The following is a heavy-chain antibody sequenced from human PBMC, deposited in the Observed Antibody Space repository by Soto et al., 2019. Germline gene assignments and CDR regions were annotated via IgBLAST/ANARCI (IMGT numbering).Heavy chain of an antibody. D-gene: IGHD3-3*01. J-gene: IGHJ4*02. Sequence: SVKVSCKASGGTFSSSAISWVRHAPGQGLEWMGGIIPIFGTANYAQKFQGRVTITADESTGTAYMELSSLRSEDTAVYYCARDRNYDFWSGYWDGPPGYYFDYWGQGTLDTVSS. V-gene: IGHV1-69*13. CDR1: GGTFSSSA. CDR3: ARDRNYDFWSGYWDGPPGYYFDY. CDR2: IIPIFGTA.